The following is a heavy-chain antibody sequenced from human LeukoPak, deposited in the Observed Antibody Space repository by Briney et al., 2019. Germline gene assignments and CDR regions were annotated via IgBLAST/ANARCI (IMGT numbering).Heavy chain of an antibody. CDR2: INPSGGGT. D-gene: IGHD6-19*01. Sequence: ASVKVSCKASGYSFTTYYMHWVRQAPGQGLEWMGIINPSGGGTNYAQKLQDRVTMTRDTSTSTVYMDLSSLRSEETAVYYCARVKPSSSGHDYWGQGTLLTVSS. CDR3: ARVKPSSSGHDY. J-gene: IGHJ4*02. V-gene: IGHV1-46*03. CDR1: GYSFTTYY.